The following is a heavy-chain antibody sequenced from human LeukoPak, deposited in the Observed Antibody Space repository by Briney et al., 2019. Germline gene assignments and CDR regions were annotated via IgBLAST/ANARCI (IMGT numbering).Heavy chain of an antibody. Sequence: GGSLRLSCAASGFTVSRNYMSWVRQAPGKGLEWVSLIYSGGTTYYTDSVRGRFTISRDNSKNTPYLQMNSLRGEDTAVYYCARSTRALVPTADDAFDIWGQGTMVTVSS. V-gene: IGHV3-66*02. D-gene: IGHD2-2*01. J-gene: IGHJ3*02. CDR2: IYSGGTT. CDR1: GFTVSRNY. CDR3: ARSTRALVPTADDAFDI.